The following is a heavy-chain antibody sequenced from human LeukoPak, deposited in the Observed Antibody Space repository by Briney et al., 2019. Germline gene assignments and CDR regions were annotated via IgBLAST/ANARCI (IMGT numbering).Heavy chain of an antibody. CDR3: AKDGRPTVAKAAAFDY. CDR2: ISGSGGST. D-gene: IGHD6-13*01. J-gene: IGHJ4*02. V-gene: IGHV3-23*01. Sequence: GGSLRLSCAASGFTFSSYAMSWVRQAPGKGLEWVSAISGSGGSTYYADSVKGRFTISRDNSKNTLYLQMNSLRAEDTAVYYCAKDGRPTVAKAAAFDYWGQGTLVTVSS. CDR1: GFTFSSYA.